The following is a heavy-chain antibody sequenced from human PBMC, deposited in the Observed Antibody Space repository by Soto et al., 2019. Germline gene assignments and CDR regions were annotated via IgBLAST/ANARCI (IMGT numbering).Heavy chain of an antibody. CDR3: ARDVQVAGLTQFDY. Sequence: QVQLVQSGAEVKKPGASVKVSCKASGYTFTSYAMHWVRQAPGQRLEWMGWINAGNGNTKYSQKFQGRVTITRDTSESTAYMELSSLRSEDTAVYYCARDVQVAGLTQFDYWGQGTLVTVSS. CDR2: INAGNGNT. CDR1: GYTFTSYA. V-gene: IGHV1-3*01. D-gene: IGHD6-19*01. J-gene: IGHJ4*02.